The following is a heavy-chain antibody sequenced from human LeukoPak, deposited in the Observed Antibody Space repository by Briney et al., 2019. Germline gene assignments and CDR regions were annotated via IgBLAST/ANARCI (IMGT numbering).Heavy chain of an antibody. D-gene: IGHD4-23*01. J-gene: IGHJ4*02. CDR1: GYTFTTYN. CDR2: ITADNGNT. Sequence: ASVKVSCKASGYTFTTYNINWVRQAPGQGLEWMGWITADNGNTNYAQKLQGRVTMTTDTSTSTAYMELRSLRSDDTAVYYCARAYPMTTVVTLDYWGQGTLVTVSS. CDR3: ARAYPMTTVVTLDY. V-gene: IGHV1-18*01.